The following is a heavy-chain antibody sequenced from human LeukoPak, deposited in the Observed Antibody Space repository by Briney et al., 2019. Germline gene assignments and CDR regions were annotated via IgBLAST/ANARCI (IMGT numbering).Heavy chain of an antibody. V-gene: IGHV3-23*01. CDR3: AKLTTS. J-gene: IGHJ4*02. CDR1: GFTFSSTS. CDR2: TVGGGGGT. D-gene: IGHD4-11*01. Sequence: GGSLRLSCAASGFTFSSTSMSWVRQAPGKGLEWVAVTVGGGGGTYYADSVKGRFTISRDNSNNTLYLQMNSLRAEDTAVYYCAKLTTSWGQGTLVTVSS.